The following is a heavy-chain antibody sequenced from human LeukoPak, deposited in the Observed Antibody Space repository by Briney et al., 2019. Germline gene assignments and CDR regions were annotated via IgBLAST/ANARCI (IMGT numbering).Heavy chain of an antibody. CDR1: GGSINPYY. CDR2: IYSSGSA. Sequence: SETLSLTCSVSGGSINPYYWSWIRQPPGKGLEWIGYIYSSGSANYNPSLKSRVTISVDTSKNHFSLKLSSVTAADTAVYYCARMGGYSGYATHWGQGTLVTVSS. D-gene: IGHD5-12*01. CDR3: ARMGGYSGYATH. V-gene: IGHV4-59*08. J-gene: IGHJ4*02.